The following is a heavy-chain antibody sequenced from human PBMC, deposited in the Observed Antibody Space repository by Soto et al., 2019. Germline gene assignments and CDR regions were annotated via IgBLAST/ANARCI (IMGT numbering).Heavy chain of an antibody. J-gene: IGHJ6*02. CDR3: ARCGMVRGVIIRYYYYGMDV. Sequence: ASVKVSCKASGYTFTSYAMHWVRQAPGQRLEWMGWINAGNGNTKYSQKFQGRVTITRDTSASTAYMELSSLRSEDTAVYYCARCGMVRGVIIRYYYYGMDVWGQGTTVTVS. CDR1: GYTFTSYA. CDR2: INAGNGNT. D-gene: IGHD3-10*01. V-gene: IGHV1-3*01.